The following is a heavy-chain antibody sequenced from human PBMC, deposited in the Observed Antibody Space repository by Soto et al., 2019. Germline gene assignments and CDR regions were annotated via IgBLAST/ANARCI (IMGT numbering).Heavy chain of an antibody. D-gene: IGHD4-17*01. CDR1: GGLFSSYP. V-gene: IGHV1-8*02. J-gene: IGHJ2*01. CDR3: ARVHTVTTYFDV. Sequence: QEQLVQSGAEVKNPGSSVKVSCKASGGLFSSYPINWVRQATGQGLEWMGWMNPNSGNTGSAQRFQGRLTMTRNTSINTAYMELTSLTSEDAAVYFCARVHTVTTYFDVWGRGTLVTVSS. CDR2: MNPNSGNT.